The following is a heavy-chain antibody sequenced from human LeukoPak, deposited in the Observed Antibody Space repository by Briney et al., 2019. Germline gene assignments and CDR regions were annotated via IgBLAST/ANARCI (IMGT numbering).Heavy chain of an antibody. Sequence: GGSLRLSCAASGFTFSSYGMHWVRQAPGKGLEGVAVIWYDGSNKYYADSVKGRFTISRDNSKNTLYLQMNSLRAEDTAVYSCASSPGVVAPRFEYWGQGTLVTVSS. CDR2: IWYDGSNK. CDR1: GFTFSSYG. D-gene: IGHD5-12*01. J-gene: IGHJ4*02. V-gene: IGHV3-33*01. CDR3: ASSPGVVAPRFEY.